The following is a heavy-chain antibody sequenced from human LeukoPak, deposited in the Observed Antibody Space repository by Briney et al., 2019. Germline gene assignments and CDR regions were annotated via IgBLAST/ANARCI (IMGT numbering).Heavy chain of an antibody. CDR2: IYYSGST. J-gene: IGHJ3*01. V-gene: IGHV4-59*01. D-gene: IGHD3-10*01. Sequence: PSETLSLTCTVSGGSISSYYWSWIRQPPGKGLEWIGYIYYSGSTNYNPSLKSRVTISVDTSKNQFSLKLSSVTAADTAVYYCARGPLWFGDASYAFDVWGQETMVTVSS. CDR3: ARGPLWFGDASYAFDV. CDR1: GGSISSYY.